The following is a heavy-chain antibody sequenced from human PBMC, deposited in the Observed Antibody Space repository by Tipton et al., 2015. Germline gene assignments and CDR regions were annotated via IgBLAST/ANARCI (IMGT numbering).Heavy chain of an antibody. CDR3: ARLGGYSSSWSFFDY. V-gene: IGHV4-31*02. D-gene: IGHD6-13*01. Sequence: LRLSCTVSGDSINSGGYYWNWIRQVPGKGPEWFGYIYHSGNAYYNPSLKSRVSISVDTSKNQIYLNLSSLTAADTAVYYCARLGGYSSSWSFFDYWGQGTLVRVSS. J-gene: IGHJ4*02. CDR1: GDSINSGGYY. CDR2: IYHSGNA.